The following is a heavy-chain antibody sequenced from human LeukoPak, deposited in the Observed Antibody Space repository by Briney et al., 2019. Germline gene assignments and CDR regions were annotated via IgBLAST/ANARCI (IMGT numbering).Heavy chain of an antibody. D-gene: IGHD6-19*01. CDR2: IAVYNGDT. J-gene: IGHJ4*02. Sequence: GASVKVSYKASGYTFTSYGISWVRQAPGQGPEWMGWIAVYNGDTKFLQKFQGRVTLTTDASTNTAYMELRSLTSDDTAVYYCARQAGYSTGWYGGYYFDHWGQETPVTVSA. V-gene: IGHV1-18*01. CDR3: ARQAGYSTGWYGGYYFDH. CDR1: GYTFTSYG.